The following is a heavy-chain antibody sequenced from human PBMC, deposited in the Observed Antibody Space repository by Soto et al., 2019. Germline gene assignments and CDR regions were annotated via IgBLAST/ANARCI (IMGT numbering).Heavy chain of an antibody. V-gene: IGHV3-7*01. J-gene: IGHJ4*02. Sequence: PGGSLRLSCAASGFTVSSNYLTWVRQAPGKGLEWLANISPDANEKHYVESVQGRFTISRDNAKNSLYLQMRSLSAEDAALYYSSRSLDSWGRGTRVTVSS. CDR1: GFTVSSNY. CDR2: ISPDANEK. CDR3: SRSLDS.